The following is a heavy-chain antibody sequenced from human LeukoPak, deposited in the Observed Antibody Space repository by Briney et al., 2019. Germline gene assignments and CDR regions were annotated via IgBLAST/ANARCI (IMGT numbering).Heavy chain of an antibody. CDR2: IYSGGST. Sequence: GGSLRLSCAASGFIVSSNDMSWVRQAPGKGLEWVSVIYSGGSTYYADSVKGRFTISRDNSKNTLYLQMDSLRAEDTAVYYCAITEKIDYWGQGTLVTVSS. CDR1: GFIVSSND. V-gene: IGHV3-53*01. J-gene: IGHJ4*02. CDR3: AITEKIDY.